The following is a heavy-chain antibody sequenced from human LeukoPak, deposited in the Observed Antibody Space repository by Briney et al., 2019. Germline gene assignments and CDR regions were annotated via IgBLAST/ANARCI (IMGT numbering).Heavy chain of an antibody. CDR1: GYSFTSYW. Sequence: GESLKISCKGTGYSFTSYWIGWVRQMPGKGLERMGIIYPGDSDTRYSPSFQGQVTISADKSISTAYLQWSSLKASDTAMYYCARQKSSSGWYYFDYWGQGTLVTVSS. CDR2: IYPGDSDT. V-gene: IGHV5-51*01. D-gene: IGHD6-19*01. J-gene: IGHJ4*02. CDR3: ARQKSSSGWYYFDY.